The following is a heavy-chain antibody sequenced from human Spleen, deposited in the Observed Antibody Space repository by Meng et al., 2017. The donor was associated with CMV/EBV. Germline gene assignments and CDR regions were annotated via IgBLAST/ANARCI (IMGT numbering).Heavy chain of an antibody. CDR3: ARGKAARYYYYYGMDV. V-gene: IGHV3-21*01. J-gene: IGHJ6*02. Sequence: GESLKISCAASGFTLSGNRMNWVRQAPGKGLEWVSSISSSSSYIYYADSVKGRFTISRDNAKNSLYLQMNSLRAEDTAVYYCARGKAARYYYYYGMDVWGQGTTVTVSS. D-gene: IGHD6-6*01. CDR1: GFTLSGNR. CDR2: ISSSSSYI.